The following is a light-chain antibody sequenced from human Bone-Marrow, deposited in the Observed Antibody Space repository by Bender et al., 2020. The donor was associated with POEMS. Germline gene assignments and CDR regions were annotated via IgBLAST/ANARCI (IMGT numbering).Light chain of an antibody. CDR3: CSYAGFHGVI. CDR2: DVT. V-gene: IGLV2-11*01. Sequence: QSALTQPRSVSESPGQSVTISCTGTSGDVGAYKYVSWYQHHPGKAPKLVIYDVTKRPFGVPDRFSGSKSGNTASLTISRLQAEDEADYYCCSYAGFHGVIFGGGTKLTVL. J-gene: IGLJ2*01. CDR1: SGDVGAYKY.